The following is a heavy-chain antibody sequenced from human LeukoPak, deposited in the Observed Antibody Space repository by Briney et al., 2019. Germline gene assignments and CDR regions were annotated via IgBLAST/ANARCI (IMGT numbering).Heavy chain of an antibody. CDR1: DGSLINYY. Sequence: SETLSLTRGVYDGSLINYYCHWIRQAPGKGLEWIGEISHGGITKHNPSLKSRVTISVDTSKNQFSLKLSSVTAADTAVYYCARHTTTRYSYGYVPGPKYIDYWGQGTLVTVSS. D-gene: IGHD5-18*01. CDR2: ISHGGIT. CDR3: ARHTTTRYSYGYVPGPKYIDY. V-gene: IGHV4-34*01. J-gene: IGHJ4*02.